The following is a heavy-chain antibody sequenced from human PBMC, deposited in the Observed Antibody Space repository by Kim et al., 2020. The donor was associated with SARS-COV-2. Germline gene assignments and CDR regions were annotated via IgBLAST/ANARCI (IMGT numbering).Heavy chain of an antibody. CDR3: ARESTVPDWYFDL. CDR2: INHSGTT. Sequence: SETLSLTCAVYGGSFSSYYWSWVRQPPGKGLEWIGEINHSGTTNYNPSLKSRVTISVDTSKNQFSLKLSSVTAADTAVYYCARESTVPDWYFDLWGRGTLVTVSS. J-gene: IGHJ2*01. CDR1: GGSFSSYY. D-gene: IGHD3-10*01. V-gene: IGHV4-34*01.